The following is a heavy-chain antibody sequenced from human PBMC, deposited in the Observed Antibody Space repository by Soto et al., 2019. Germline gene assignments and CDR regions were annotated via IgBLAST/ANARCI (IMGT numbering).Heavy chain of an antibody. CDR1: GGSISSGGYS. CDR3: ARAREGVVTMGWFDP. J-gene: IGHJ5*02. CDR2: IYHSGST. Sequence: SETLSLTCTVSGGSISSGGYSWSWVRQPPGKWLEWIGEIYHSGSTNYNPSLKSRVTISVDKSKNQFSLKLSSVTAADTAVYYCARAREGVVTMGWFDPWGQGTLVTVSS. D-gene: IGHD3-3*01. V-gene: IGHV4-4*02.